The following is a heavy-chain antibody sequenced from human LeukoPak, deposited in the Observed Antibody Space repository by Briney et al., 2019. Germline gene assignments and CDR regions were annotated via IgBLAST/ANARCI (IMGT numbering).Heavy chain of an antibody. V-gene: IGHV3-23*01. J-gene: IGHJ4*02. CDR2: INSNGGST. Sequence: GESLRLSCAASGFTFSSYAMNWVRQAPGKGLEWVSAINSNGGSTYYADSVKGRFTISRDNSKNTLYLQMNSLRAEDTAVYYCAKGPLPRIDYWGQGTLVTVSS. CDR1: GFTFSSYA. CDR3: AKGPLPRIDY.